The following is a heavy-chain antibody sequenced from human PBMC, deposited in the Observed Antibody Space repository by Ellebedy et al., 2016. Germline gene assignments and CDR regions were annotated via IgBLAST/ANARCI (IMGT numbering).Heavy chain of an antibody. J-gene: IGHJ6*03. D-gene: IGHD6-19*01. CDR3: ARGKRGIAVVPHYMDV. CDR2: IYYSGSN. V-gene: IGHV4-31*03. Sequence: LRLXXNVSGGSINSVGDYWSWIRQHPGKGLEWIGYIYYSGSNHYNPPLQSRVTISVDTSKNQFALKLSSVTAADTAVYYCARGKRGIAVVPHYMDVWGKGTTVTVSS. CDR1: GGSINSVGDY.